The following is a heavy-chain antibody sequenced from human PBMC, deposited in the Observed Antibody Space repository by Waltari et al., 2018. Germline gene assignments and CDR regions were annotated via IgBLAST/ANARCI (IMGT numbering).Heavy chain of an antibody. CDR1: GYSFSDYY. J-gene: IGHJ3*02. CDR2: IDPEEGET. Sequence: EVQLLQSGAELVKPGTPVKISCKVSGYSFSDYYIHWVQQAPGKGLQWMGLIDPEEGETIYADNFRDTITLTADTSTNTAYLELHSVSSQDTAVFYCATALGDNISASRAFEIWGQGTMITVAS. CDR3: ATALGDNISASRAFEI. V-gene: IGHV1-69-2*01. D-gene: IGHD1-20*01.